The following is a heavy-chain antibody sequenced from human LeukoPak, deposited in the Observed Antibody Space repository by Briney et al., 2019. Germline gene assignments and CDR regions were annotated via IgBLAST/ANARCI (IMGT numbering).Heavy chain of an antibody. Sequence: PGGSLRLSCAASGFTFISYAMSWVRQAPGKGLEWVSAISGSGGSTYYADPVKGRFTISRDNSKNTLYLQMNSLRAEDTAVYYCAKDRGYSSSWALFDYWGQGTLVTVSS. D-gene: IGHD6-13*01. V-gene: IGHV3-23*01. CDR2: ISGSGGST. CDR1: GFTFISYA. CDR3: AKDRGYSSSWALFDY. J-gene: IGHJ4*02.